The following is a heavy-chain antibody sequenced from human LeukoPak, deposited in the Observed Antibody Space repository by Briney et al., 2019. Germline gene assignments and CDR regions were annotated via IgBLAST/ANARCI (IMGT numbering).Heavy chain of an antibody. Sequence: GGSLRLSCAASGSTFSSYAMHWVRQAPGKGLEWVAVISYDGSNKYYADSVKGRFTISRDNSKNTLYLQMNSLRVEDTAVYYCAKIGYPDYWGQGTLATVSS. J-gene: IGHJ4*02. D-gene: IGHD6-13*01. CDR1: GSTFSSYA. CDR3: AKIGYPDY. V-gene: IGHV3-30*04. CDR2: ISYDGSNK.